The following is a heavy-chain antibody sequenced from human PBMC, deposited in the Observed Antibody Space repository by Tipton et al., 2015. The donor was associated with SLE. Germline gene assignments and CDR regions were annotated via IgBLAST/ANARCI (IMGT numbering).Heavy chain of an antibody. J-gene: IGHJ6*02. D-gene: IGHD3-22*01. V-gene: IGHV3-74*01. Sequence: GSLRLSCAASGFTFSSYWMHWVRQAPGKGLVWVSRINEDGSITSYEDSVKGRFTISRDNAKNTLYLQMHRLRVDDTAVYYCGRGVYSEGSVGMDVWGQGTTVTVSS. CDR2: INEDGSIT. CDR3: GRGVYSEGSVGMDV. CDR1: GFTFSSYW.